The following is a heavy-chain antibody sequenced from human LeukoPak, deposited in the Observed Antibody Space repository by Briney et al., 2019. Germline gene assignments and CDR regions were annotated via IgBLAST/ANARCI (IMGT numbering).Heavy chain of an antibody. J-gene: IGHJ6*03. CDR2: IYTSGST. Sequence: SQTLSLTCTVSGGSISSGSYYWSWIRQPAGKGLEWIGRIYTSGSTNYNPSLKSRVTISVDTSKNQFSLKLSSVTAADTAVYYCARDDFRSLDYGGDSALDYYYYYMDVWGKGTTVTVSS. D-gene: IGHD4-23*01. CDR3: ARDDFRSLDYGGDSALDYYYYYMDV. V-gene: IGHV4-61*02. CDR1: GGSISSGSYY.